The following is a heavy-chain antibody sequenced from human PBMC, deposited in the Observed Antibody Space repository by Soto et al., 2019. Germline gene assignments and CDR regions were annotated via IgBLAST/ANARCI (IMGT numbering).Heavy chain of an antibody. D-gene: IGHD3-16*02. V-gene: IGHV1-3*05. CDR3: ARSAVSPFGGLIGPFDY. J-gene: IGHJ4*02. Sequence: QVQLVQSGAEEKKPGASVKVSCRASGYTFTGYAMHWVRQAPGQRLEWMGWLNAGNGNTKYSQKFQGRLTITRDTSASTAYVEMSSLRSQDTAVYYCARSAVSPFGGLIGPFDYWGQGNLVIVSS. CDR1: GYTFTGYA. CDR2: LNAGNGNT.